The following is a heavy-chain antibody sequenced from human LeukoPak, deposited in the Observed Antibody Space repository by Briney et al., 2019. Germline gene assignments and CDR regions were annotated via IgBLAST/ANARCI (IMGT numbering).Heavy chain of an antibody. CDR2: IYYSGST. D-gene: IGHD6-13*01. CDR1: GGSISSGGYS. Sequence: PAQTQGLLCAVSGGSISSGGYSWSRIRQPPGKGLEWIGYIYYSGSTYYNPSLKSRVTISEDTSKNQFSLQLSSVTAADTAVYYCARPAVRFAAVGPVDYWGQ. V-gene: IGHV4-30-2*03. CDR3: ARPAVRFAAVGPVDY. J-gene: IGHJ4*02.